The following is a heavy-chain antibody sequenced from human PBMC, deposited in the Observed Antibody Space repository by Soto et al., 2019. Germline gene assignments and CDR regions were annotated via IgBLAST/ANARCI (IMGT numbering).Heavy chain of an antibody. J-gene: IGHJ4*02. CDR3: ARDYPRGGRLRFLEWLPYFDY. CDR2: IYYSGST. CDR1: GGSISSGDYY. V-gene: IGHV4-30-4*01. D-gene: IGHD3-3*01. Sequence: PSETLSLTCTVSGGSISSGDYYWSWIRQPPGKGLEWIGYIYYSGSTYYNPSLKSRVTISVDTSKNQFSLKLSSVTAADTAVYYCARDYPRGGRLRFLEWLPYFDYWGQGTLVTVSS.